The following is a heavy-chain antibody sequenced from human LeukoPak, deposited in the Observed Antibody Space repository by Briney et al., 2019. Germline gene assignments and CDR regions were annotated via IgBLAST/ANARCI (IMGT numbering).Heavy chain of an antibody. D-gene: IGHD2-2*01. CDR3: AKDGSQVVPAALGY. CDR1: GFTFSSYA. Sequence: GGSLRLSCAASGFTFSSYAMSWVRQAPGKGLEWVSAISGSGGSTYYADSVKGRFTISRDNSKNTLYLQMNSLRVEDTAVYYCAKDGSQVVPAALGYWGQGTLVTVSS. J-gene: IGHJ4*02. CDR2: ISGSGGST. V-gene: IGHV3-23*01.